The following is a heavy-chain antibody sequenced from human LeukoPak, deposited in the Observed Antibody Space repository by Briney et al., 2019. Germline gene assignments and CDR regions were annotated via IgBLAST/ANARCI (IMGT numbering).Heavy chain of an antibody. Sequence: PGGSLRLSCAASGFTFDDYGMSWVRQAPGKGLKWFPGINWNGGSTGYADSVKGRFTISRDNAKNSLYLQMNSLRAEDTALYYCARAYYYDSSGYYSWGDAFDIWGQGTMVTVSS. CDR2: INWNGGST. D-gene: IGHD3-22*01. CDR1: GFTFDDYG. J-gene: IGHJ3*02. V-gene: IGHV3-20*04. CDR3: ARAYYYDSSGYYSWGDAFDI.